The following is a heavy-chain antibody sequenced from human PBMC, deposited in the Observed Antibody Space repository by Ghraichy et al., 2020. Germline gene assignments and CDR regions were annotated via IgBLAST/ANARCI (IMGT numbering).Heavy chain of an antibody. CDR3: AKFVQPYGSNIHYLDH. Sequence: SETLSLTCSVSGDSILPTCWSWIRQPPVKGLERIGYVWHTGTTHYNPSLQSRVTISLDTSKTQFSLNLISVTAADTAVYFCAKFVQPYGSNIHYLDHWGRGALVAVSS. CDR1: GDSILPTC. V-gene: IGHV4-59*01. D-gene: IGHD3-22*01. CDR2: VWHTGTT. J-gene: IGHJ5*02.